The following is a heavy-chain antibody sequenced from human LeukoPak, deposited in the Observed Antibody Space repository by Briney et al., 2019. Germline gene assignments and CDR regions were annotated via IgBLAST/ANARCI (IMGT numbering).Heavy chain of an antibody. V-gene: IGHV3-13*01. Sequence: GGSLRLSCAASGFTFIDYDMHWVRQDIGKGLEWVSAIGIRGDTHYSGSVKGRFTISRENAESSLYLQMNSLRAEDTAVYNCARGGIQVSGIDEFDYWGQGTLVTVSS. CDR1: GFTFIDYD. J-gene: IGHJ4*02. D-gene: IGHD6-19*01. CDR3: ARGGIQVSGIDEFDY. CDR2: IGIRGDT.